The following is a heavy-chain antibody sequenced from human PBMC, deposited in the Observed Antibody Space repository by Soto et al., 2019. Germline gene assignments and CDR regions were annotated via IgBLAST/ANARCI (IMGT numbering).Heavy chain of an antibody. CDR3: ARDLQTYYYASSGPVPFDY. CDR2: VSAYNGNT. V-gene: IGHV1-18*01. D-gene: IGHD3-22*01. CDR1: GYTFTSCG. Sequence: ASVKVSCKASGYTFTSCGIRWVRQAPGQGHEWMGWVSAYNGNTNYAQKLQGRVNMTTDTSTSTAYMELKSLRSDDTAVYNCARDLQTYYYASSGPVPFDYWGQGTLVTVSS. J-gene: IGHJ4*02.